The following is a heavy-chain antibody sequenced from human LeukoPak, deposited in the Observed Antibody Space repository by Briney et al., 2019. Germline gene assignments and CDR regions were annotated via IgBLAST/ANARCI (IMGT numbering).Heavy chain of an antibody. D-gene: IGHD3-3*01. CDR2: IIPIFGTA. CDR3: ARGQNDFWRLGPIYYYYMDV. J-gene: IGHJ6*03. Sequence: SVKVSRKASGGTFSSYAISWVRQAPGQGLEWMGGIIPIFGTANYAQKFQGRVTITADESTSTAYMELSSLRSEDTAVYYCARGQNDFWRLGPIYYYYMDVWGKGTTVTVSS. V-gene: IGHV1-69*01. CDR1: GGTFSSYA.